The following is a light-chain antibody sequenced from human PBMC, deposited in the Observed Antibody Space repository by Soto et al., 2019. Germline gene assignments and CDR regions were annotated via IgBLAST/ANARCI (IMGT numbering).Light chain of an antibody. CDR2: EGS. CDR1: QSVSNW. V-gene: IGKV1-5*03. J-gene: IGKJ1*01. CDR3: QQYDTYPRT. Sequence: DIQMTQSPSALSASVGDRVTITCRASQSVSNWLAWYRQKPGQAPKLLIYEGSTLDSGVPSRFSGSGSGTEFTLTISSLQPDDFAAYYCQQYDTYPRTFGQGTKVEVK.